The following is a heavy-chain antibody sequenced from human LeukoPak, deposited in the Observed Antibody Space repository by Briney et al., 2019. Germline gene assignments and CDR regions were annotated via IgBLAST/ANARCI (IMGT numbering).Heavy chain of an antibody. D-gene: IGHD3-10*01. J-gene: IGHJ6*02. Sequence: GGSLRLSCAASGFTFSSYGMHWVRQAPGKGLEWVAVISYDGSNKYYADSMKGRFTISRDNSKNTLYLQMNSLRAEDTAVYYCARDPRRGSGSYFYGMDVWGQGTTVTVSS. CDR1: GFTFSSYG. CDR2: ISYDGSNK. V-gene: IGHV3-30*03. CDR3: ARDPRRGSGSYFYGMDV.